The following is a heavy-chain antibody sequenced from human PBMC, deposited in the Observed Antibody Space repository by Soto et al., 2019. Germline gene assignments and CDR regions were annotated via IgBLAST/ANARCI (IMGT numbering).Heavy chain of an antibody. V-gene: IGHV1-69*12. D-gene: IGHD6-19*01. Sequence: QVQLVQSGAEVKKPGSSVKVSCKASGGTFSSYAISWVRQAPGQGLEWMGGIIPIFGTANYAQKFQGRVTSTEDESTSTAYMELSSLRSEDTAVYYCARTVADPYYCYGMDVWGQGTTVTVSS. CDR1: GGTFSSYA. CDR3: ARTVADPYYCYGMDV. CDR2: IIPIFGTA. J-gene: IGHJ6*02.